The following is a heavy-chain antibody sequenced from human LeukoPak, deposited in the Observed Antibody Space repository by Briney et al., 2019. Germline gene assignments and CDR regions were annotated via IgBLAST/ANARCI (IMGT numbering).Heavy chain of an antibody. CDR3: ARFDILLTSAAKGGVYNWFDP. CDR2: ISTTGGTI. V-gene: IGHV3-48*03. J-gene: IGHJ5*02. CDR1: GFTFSSYE. D-gene: IGHD2-2*01. Sequence: GGSLRLSCAASGFTFSSYEMNWVRQAPGKGLEWISYISTTGGTILYADSVKGRFTISRDNAKNSLYLEMHSLRAEDTAIYYCARFDILLTSAAKGGVYNWFDPWGQGTLVTVSS.